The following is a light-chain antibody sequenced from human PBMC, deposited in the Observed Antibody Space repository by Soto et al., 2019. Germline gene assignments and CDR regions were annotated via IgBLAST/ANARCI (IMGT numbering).Light chain of an antibody. V-gene: IGKV1-39*01. Sequence: DIQMTQSPSSLSASVGDRVTITCRASQSISSLLNWYQQKPGRAPKLLIYAASSLQSGVPSRFSGSGSGTDFTLTISSLQPEDFATYYCQQSYTTPLTFGGGTKVEI. CDR1: QSISSL. J-gene: IGKJ4*01. CDR3: QQSYTTPLT. CDR2: AAS.